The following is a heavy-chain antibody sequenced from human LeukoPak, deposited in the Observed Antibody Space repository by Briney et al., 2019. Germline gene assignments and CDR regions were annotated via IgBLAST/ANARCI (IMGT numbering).Heavy chain of an antibody. CDR3: ARLTGYSSESWFDP. J-gene: IGHJ5*02. Sequence: PSETLSLTCTVSGYSISSGYYWGWIRQPPGKGLEWIGSIYHSGSTYYNSSLKSRVTISVDTSKNQFSLKLSSVTAADTAVYYCARLTGYSSESWFDPWGQGTLVTVSS. CDR1: GYSISSGYY. D-gene: IGHD3-9*01. V-gene: IGHV4-38-2*02. CDR2: IYHSGST.